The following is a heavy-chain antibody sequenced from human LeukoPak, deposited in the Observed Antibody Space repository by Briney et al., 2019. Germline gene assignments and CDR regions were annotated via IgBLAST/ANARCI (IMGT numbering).Heavy chain of an antibody. Sequence: SSVTVSLKSSVGTFISYAINGVRQPPGQGREWVGVIIPIFCTANTAQRFQGRVTITTDESTSTAYMELRSLRSEDTAVYYCARATGGYYPVRPLEDYYYYMDVWGKGTTVTVSS. V-gene: IGHV1-69*05. D-gene: IGHD3-10*01. CDR2: IIPIFCTA. CDR3: ARATGGYYPVRPLEDYYYYMDV. J-gene: IGHJ6*03. CDR1: VGTFISYA.